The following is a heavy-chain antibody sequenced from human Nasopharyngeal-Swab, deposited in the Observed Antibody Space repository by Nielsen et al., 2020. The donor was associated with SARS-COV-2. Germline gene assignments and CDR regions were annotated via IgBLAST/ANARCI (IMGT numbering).Heavy chain of an antibody. D-gene: IGHD3-22*01. V-gene: IGHV3-48*03. J-gene: IGHJ4*02. Sequence: SCAASGFTFDNYEMNWVRQAPGKGLEWVSYISTSGATIHYADSVKGRFTISRDNAKNSLYLQMNSLRAEDTALYYCASGDSSGYYSDYWGQGTLVTVSS. CDR3: ASGDSSGYYSDY. CDR2: ISTSGATI. CDR1: GFTFDNYE.